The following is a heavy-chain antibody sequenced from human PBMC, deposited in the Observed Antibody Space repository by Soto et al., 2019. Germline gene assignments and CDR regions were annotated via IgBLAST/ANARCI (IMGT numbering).Heavy chain of an antibody. Sequence: QVQLVESGGGVAQPGRSLRLSCEASGFIFSNYDMYWVRQSPGKGLEWVALMRSDGSNKYYVDSVKGRFTISRYNSKNMLFLQMDSLRAEDSAVYYCARAHISSEISMPQTFHHWGPGTLVTVSS. CDR3: ARAHISSEISMPQTFHH. J-gene: IGHJ1*01. CDR1: GFIFSNYD. V-gene: IGHV3-33*01. D-gene: IGHD2-2*01. CDR2: MRSDGSNK.